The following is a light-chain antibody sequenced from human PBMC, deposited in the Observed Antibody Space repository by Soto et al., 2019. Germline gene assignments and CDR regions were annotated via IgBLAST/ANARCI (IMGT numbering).Light chain of an antibody. CDR2: GAS. CDR1: QSVSNNY. V-gene: IGKV3-20*01. CDR3: QQYGSSPRT. J-gene: IGKJ1*01. Sequence: EIVLTQSPGTLSLSPGERATLSCRASQSVSNNYLAWYQQNPGQAPRLLIYGASSRATGIPDRFSGSGSGIDFTLTISRLEPEDFAVYYCQQYGSSPRTFGQGTKVEIK.